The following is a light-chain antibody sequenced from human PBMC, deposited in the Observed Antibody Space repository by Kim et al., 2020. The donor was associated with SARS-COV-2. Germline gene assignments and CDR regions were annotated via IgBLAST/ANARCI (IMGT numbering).Light chain of an antibody. J-gene: IGLJ2*01. CDR1: NLRTFY. CDR2: GKN. Sequence: SSELTQDPAVSVTLGHTVRVTCQGDNLRTFYASWXQQKPGHAPIVVFSGKNNRPSVIPDRFSGSSSGDTASLTITCAQAEDEADYYSNSRDTTTHQCVFG. V-gene: IGLV3-19*01. CDR3: NSRDTTTHQCV.